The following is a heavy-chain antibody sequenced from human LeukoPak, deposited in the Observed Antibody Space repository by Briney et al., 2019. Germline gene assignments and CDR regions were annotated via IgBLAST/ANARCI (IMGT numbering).Heavy chain of an antibody. D-gene: IGHD3-9*01. V-gene: IGHV3-21*01. Sequence: GGSLRLSCAASGFTFSSYSVNWVRQAPGKGLEWVSSISSSSSYIYYADSVKGRFTISRDNAKNSLYLQMNSLRAEDTAVYYCARDYDILTGPKSQYYGMDVWGQGTTVTVSS. CDR2: ISSSSSYI. CDR1: GFTFSSYS. CDR3: ARDYDILTGPKSQYYGMDV. J-gene: IGHJ6*02.